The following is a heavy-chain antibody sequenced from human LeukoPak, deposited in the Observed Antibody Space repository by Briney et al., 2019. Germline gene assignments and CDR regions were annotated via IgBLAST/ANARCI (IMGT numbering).Heavy chain of an antibody. CDR1: GYTFSNYW. CDR3: ARRAYYYDTSGPCDY. Sequence: PGESLKISCKGSGYTFSNYWIGWVRQMPGKGLEWMGIIYPGDSDARYSPSFQGQVTISADKSISTAYLQWSSLKASDTAMYYCARRAYYYDTSGPCDYWGQGTLVTVSS. V-gene: IGHV5-51*03. CDR2: IYPGDSDA. D-gene: IGHD3-22*01. J-gene: IGHJ4*02.